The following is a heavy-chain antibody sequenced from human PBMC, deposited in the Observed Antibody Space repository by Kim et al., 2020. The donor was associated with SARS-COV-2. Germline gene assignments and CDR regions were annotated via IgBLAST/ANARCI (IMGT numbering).Heavy chain of an antibody. Sequence: AVSVKSRITINPDTSKNQFSLQLNSVTPEDTAVYYCARGIVVVPAAFFDYWGQGTLVTVSS. D-gene: IGHD2-2*01. CDR3: ARGIVVVPAAFFDY. J-gene: IGHJ4*02. V-gene: IGHV6-1*01.